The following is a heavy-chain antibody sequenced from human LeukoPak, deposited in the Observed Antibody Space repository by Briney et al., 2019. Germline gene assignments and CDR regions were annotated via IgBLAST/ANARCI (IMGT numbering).Heavy chain of an antibody. Sequence: GGSLRLSCAASGFTFSSYGMHWVRQAPGKGLEWVAVISYDGSNKYYADSVKGRFTISRDNSKNTLYLQMNSLRAEDTAVYYCAKDLTTVTTQGDYWGQGALVTVSS. CDR1: GFTFSSYG. V-gene: IGHV3-30*18. CDR2: ISYDGSNK. J-gene: IGHJ4*02. CDR3: AKDLTTVTTQGDY. D-gene: IGHD4-17*01.